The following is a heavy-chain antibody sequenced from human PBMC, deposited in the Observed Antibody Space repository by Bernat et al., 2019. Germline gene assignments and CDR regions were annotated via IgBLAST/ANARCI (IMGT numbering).Heavy chain of an antibody. Sequence: HVQLQESGPGLVKPSQTLSLTCTVSGGSISSGDYYWVWIRQNPGKGPEWIGYIYYSGSTYYNPSLKSRVTISVDTSKNQFSLKLSSVTAADTAVYYCAREYYYGSGSYSFYFDYWGQGTLVTVSS. V-gene: IGHV4-31*03. J-gene: IGHJ4*02. CDR3: AREYYYGSGSYSFYFDY. CDR1: GGSISSGDYY. D-gene: IGHD3-10*01. CDR2: IYYSGST.